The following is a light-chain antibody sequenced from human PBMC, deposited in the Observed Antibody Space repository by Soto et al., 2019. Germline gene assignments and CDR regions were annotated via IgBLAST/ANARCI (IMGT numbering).Light chain of an antibody. CDR3: SSYTTAYTRI. V-gene: IGLV2-14*01. CDR2: EVT. Sequence: QSALTQPASVSGSPGQSISISCTGTSSDVGGYDFVSWYQQHPGKAPKLIIYEVTNRPSGVSYRFSGSKSGNTASLNISGLQAEDEADYYCSSYTTAYTRIFGVGTKVTVL. J-gene: IGLJ2*01. CDR1: SSDVGGYDF.